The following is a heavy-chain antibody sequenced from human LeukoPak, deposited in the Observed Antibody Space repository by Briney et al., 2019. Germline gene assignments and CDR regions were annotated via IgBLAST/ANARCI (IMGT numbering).Heavy chain of an antibody. D-gene: IGHD1-26*01. Sequence: GGSLRLSCAASGFTFKTYATMWVRQAPGKGLEWVSAIGGDGVSRDYSDSVKGRFTISRDNSKNTLYLQMNSLRVEDTALYFCAKRVGGTPDNWGLGTPVTVSS. CDR1: GFTFKTYA. CDR2: IGGDGVSR. CDR3: AKRVGGTPDN. J-gene: IGHJ4*02. V-gene: IGHV3-23*01.